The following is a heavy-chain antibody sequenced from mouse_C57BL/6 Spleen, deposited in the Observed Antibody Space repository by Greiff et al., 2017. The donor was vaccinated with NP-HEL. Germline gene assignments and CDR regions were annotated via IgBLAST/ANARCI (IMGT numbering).Heavy chain of an antibody. Sequence: EVKLEESGGGLVQPGGSLSLSCAASGFTFTDYYMSWVRQPPGKALEWLGFIRNKANGYTTEYSASVKGRFTISRDNSQSILYLQMNALRAEDSATYYCARVITTVVATPGAMDYWGQGTSVTVSS. CDR3: ARVITTVVATPGAMDY. CDR1: GFTFTDYY. D-gene: IGHD1-1*01. V-gene: IGHV7-3*01. J-gene: IGHJ4*01. CDR2: IRNKANGYTT.